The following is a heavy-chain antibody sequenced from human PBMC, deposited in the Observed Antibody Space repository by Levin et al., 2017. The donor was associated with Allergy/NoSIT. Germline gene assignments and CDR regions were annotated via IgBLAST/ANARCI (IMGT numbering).Heavy chain of an antibody. Sequence: SETLSLTCTVSGGSISSYYWSWIRQPPGKGLEWIGDIYYSGSTNYNPSLKSRVTISVDTSKNQFSLKLSSVTAADTAVFYCAIGQLISGRKRITMVRGFIGYNCDYWGQGTLVTVSS. D-gene: IGHD3-10*01. CDR3: AIGQLISGRKRITMVRGFIGYNCDY. V-gene: IGHV4-59*01. CDR1: GGSISSYY. J-gene: IGHJ4*02. CDR2: IYYSGST.